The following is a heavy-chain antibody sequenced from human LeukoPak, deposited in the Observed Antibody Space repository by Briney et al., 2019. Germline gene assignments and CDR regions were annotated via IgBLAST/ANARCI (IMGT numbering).Heavy chain of an antibody. V-gene: IGHV3-20*04. CDR1: GFTFDDYG. CDR3: AREVVGATNQAFDI. D-gene: IGHD1-26*01. Sequence: GGSLRLSCAASGFTFDDYGMSWVRQAPGKGLEWVSGINWNGGSTGYADSVKGRFTISRDNAKNSLYLQMNSLRAEDTALYYCAREVVGATNQAFDIWGQGTMVTVSS. J-gene: IGHJ3*02. CDR2: INWNGGST.